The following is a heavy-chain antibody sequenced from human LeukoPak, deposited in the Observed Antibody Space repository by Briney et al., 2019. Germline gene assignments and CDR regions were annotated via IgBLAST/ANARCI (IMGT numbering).Heavy chain of an antibody. Sequence: SVKVSCKASGGTLSSYAISWVRRPPGQGLVWMGRIIPILGIATYAQKVQGRVTITAAKSTSTAYMGLSSLRSEDTDVYYCASRLRFLEGQPDYWGQGTLVTVSS. D-gene: IGHD3-3*01. CDR3: ASRLRFLEGQPDY. J-gene: IGHJ4*02. CDR1: GGTLSSYA. V-gene: IGHV1-69*04. CDR2: IIPILGIA.